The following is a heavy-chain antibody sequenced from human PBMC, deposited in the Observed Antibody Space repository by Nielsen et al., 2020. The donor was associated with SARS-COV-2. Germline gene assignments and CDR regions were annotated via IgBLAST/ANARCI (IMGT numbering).Heavy chain of an antibody. J-gene: IGHJ4*02. CDR1: GFTFSSYG. CDR3: ARGNGWGSYFDY. CDR2: ISYDGNEK. Sequence: GESLKISCAASGFTFSSYGMHWVRQAPGKGLEWVAVISYDGNEKYYADSVKGRFTISRDNSKNTLYLQINSLRAEDTAVYYCARGNGWGSYFDYWGQGTLVTVSS. V-gene: IGHV3-30-3*01. D-gene: IGHD7-27*01.